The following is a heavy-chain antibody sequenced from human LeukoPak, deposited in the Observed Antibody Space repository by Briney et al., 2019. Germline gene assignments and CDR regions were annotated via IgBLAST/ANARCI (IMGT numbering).Heavy chain of an antibody. CDR3: ARGWEFLEYYFDY. V-gene: IGHV1-2*02. CDR2: INPNSGGT. D-gene: IGHD3-3*01. CDR1: GYTFTGYY. Sequence: ASVKVSCKASGYTFTGYYMHWVRQAPGQGLEWMGWINPNSGGTNYAQKFQGRVTMTRDTSISTAYMELSRLRSDDTAVYYCARGWEFLEYYFDYWGQGTLVTVSS. J-gene: IGHJ4*02.